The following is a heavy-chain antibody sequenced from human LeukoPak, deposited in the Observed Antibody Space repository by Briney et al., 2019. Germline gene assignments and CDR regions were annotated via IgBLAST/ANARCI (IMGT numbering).Heavy chain of an antibody. CDR3: ARQLAHAAYFGYFDP. CDR2: IYYSTSA. V-gene: IGHV4-39*01. CDR1: GGSLSSYNYY. J-gene: IGHJ5*02. D-gene: IGHD3-16*01. Sequence: SETLSLTCTVSGGSLSSYNYYWGWVRQPPGKGLEWIGSIYYSTSAYPNPPLNSRLTISEDTSKNQVSLKLSSVTGADTAMYYCARQLAHAAYFGYFDPWGQGILVTVSS.